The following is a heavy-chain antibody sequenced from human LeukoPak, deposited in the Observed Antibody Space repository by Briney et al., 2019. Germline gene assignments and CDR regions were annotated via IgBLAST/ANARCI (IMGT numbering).Heavy chain of an antibody. J-gene: IGHJ4*02. Sequence: SETLSLTCAVSGGSISGSSYFWGWIRQPPGKGLEWIGSIYYSGNTYYNPSLKSRVTISVDTSKNQFSLKLSSVTAADTAVYYCARRQGAGVNYWGQGTLVTVSS. CDR2: IYYSGNT. CDR1: GGSISGSSYF. V-gene: IGHV4-39*01. CDR3: ARRQGAGVNY. D-gene: IGHD6-19*01.